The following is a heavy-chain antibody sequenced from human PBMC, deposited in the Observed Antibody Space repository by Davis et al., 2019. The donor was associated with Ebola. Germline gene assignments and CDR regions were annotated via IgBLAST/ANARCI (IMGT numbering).Heavy chain of an antibody. J-gene: IGHJ6*02. CDR3: ARSTNVGSSWYGGDYYYYGMDV. Sequence: SVKVSCKASGGTFTSYAISWVRQAPGQGLEWMGGIIPIFGTANYAQKFQGRVTITADESTSTAYMELSSLRSEDTAVYYCARSTNVGSSWYGGDYYYYGMDVWGQGTTVTVSS. V-gene: IGHV1-69*13. CDR2: IIPIFGTA. D-gene: IGHD6-13*01. CDR1: GGTFTSYA.